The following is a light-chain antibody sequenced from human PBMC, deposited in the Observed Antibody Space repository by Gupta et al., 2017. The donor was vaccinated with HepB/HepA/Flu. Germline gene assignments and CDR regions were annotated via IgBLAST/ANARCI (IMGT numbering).Light chain of an antibody. CDR1: QTISINF. CDR3: QQYAASPYT. CDR2: ATS. Sequence: EVLLTQSPGTLSLSPGERGTLSCRASQTISINFLVWYQQKPGQAPRLLFYATSRATDVPDSFSGSGSGTDFTLTIDRLEPEDVAVYYCQQYAASPYTFGQGTKVEIK. J-gene: IGKJ1*01. V-gene: IGKV3-20*01.